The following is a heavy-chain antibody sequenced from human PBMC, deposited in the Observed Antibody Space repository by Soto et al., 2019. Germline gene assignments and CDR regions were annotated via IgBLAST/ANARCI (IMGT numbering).Heavy chain of an antibody. Sequence: PGGSLRLSCAASGFTFSSYGLHWVRQGPGKGLEWVAVIWYDGSNKYYADSVKGRFTISRDNSKNTLYLEMNRLGAEDTAVYYCARGGGYGCPSLDYWGQGTLVTVSS. CDR2: IWYDGSNK. V-gene: IGHV3-33*01. J-gene: IGHJ4*02. CDR3: ARGGGYGCPSLDY. CDR1: GFTFSSYG. D-gene: IGHD5-18*01.